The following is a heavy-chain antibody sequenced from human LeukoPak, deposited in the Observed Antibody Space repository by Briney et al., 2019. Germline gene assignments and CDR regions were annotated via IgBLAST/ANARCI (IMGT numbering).Heavy chain of an antibody. J-gene: IGHJ4*02. CDR1: GFTFSNYW. CDR3: ARRTANYGGYDY. V-gene: IGHV3-74*01. CDR2: INSDGSST. D-gene: IGHD2-21*01. Sequence: RPLRLSCAASGFTFSNYWMHWVRQAPGKGLVWVSRINSDGSSTTYADSVKGRFTISRDNAKNTLYLQMSSLRAEDTAVYYCARRTANYGGYDYWGQGTLVTVSS.